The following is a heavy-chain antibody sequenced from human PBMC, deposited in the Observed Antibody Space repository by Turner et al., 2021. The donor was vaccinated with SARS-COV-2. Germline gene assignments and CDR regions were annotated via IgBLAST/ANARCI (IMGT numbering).Heavy chain of an antibody. CDR3: TRSRPGSTVTFDY. D-gene: IGHD4-17*01. J-gene: IGHJ4*02. Sequence: QVQLVQSGAAVKKPGASVKVSCKASGYTFTTYYLHWVRQAPGHGLEWMGMITPSSGYTTYAQTFQGRVTMTRDTSTTTVYMDLSSLTFEDTAVYFCTRSRPGSTVTFDYWGQGTLVTVSS. V-gene: IGHV1-46*03. CDR2: ITPSSGYT. CDR1: GYTFTTYY.